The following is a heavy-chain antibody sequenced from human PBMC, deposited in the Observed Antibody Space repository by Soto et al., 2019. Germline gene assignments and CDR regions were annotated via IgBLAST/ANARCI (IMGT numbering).Heavy chain of an antibody. CDR1: GYTFTSYG. V-gene: IGHV1-18*01. D-gene: IGHD5-12*01. J-gene: IGHJ5*02. CDR3: AVGRVANAWFAH. Sequence: QVQLVQSGAEVKKPGASVKVSCKASGYTFTSYGISRVRQAPGQGLEWMGWISAYNGNTNYAQKLQGRITMTTDTSTSTADMEPRSLRSDDADAYYCAVGRVANAWFAHWGQGTLVTVSS. CDR2: ISAYNGNT.